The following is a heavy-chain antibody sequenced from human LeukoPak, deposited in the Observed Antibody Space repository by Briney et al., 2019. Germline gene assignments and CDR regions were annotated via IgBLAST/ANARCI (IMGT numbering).Heavy chain of an antibody. D-gene: IGHD3-3*01. J-gene: IGHJ4*02. CDR2: INPNSGGT. CDR3: ASPITIFGVVNPLDY. V-gene: IGHV1-2*02. CDR1: GYTFTGYC. Sequence: ASEKVSCKASGYTFTGYCMHWVRQAPGQGLEWMGWINPNSGGTNYAQKFQGRVTMTRDTSISTAYMELSRLRSDDTAVYYCASPITIFGVVNPLDYWGQGTLVTVSS.